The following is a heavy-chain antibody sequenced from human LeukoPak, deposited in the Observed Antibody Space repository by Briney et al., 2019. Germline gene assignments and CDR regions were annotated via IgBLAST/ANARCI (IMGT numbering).Heavy chain of an antibody. J-gene: IGHJ4*02. CDR2: ISGGAGST. CDR1: GFSFSDYA. Sequence: GSLRLSCTASGFSFSDYAMGWVRQAPGKGLEWVSSISGGAGSTYYADSVKGRFTISRDNSKSTLYLQMSSLRVEDTAVYYCAKDRLVGTTGSNYFDFRGQGTLVTVSS. CDR3: AKDRLVGTTGSNYFDF. D-gene: IGHD1-26*01. V-gene: IGHV3-23*01.